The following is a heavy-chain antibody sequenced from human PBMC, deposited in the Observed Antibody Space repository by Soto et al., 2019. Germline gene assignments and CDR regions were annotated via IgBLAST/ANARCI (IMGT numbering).Heavy chain of an antibody. CDR2: FDPEDGET. Sequence: GASVKVSCKVSGYTLTELSMHWVRQAPGKGLEWMGGFDPEDGETIYAQKFQGRVTITKDTSASTAYMELSSLRSEDTAVYYCARDRSSSWYPYYYGMDVWGQGTTVTVSS. V-gene: IGHV1-24*01. CDR1: GYTLTELS. CDR3: ARDRSSSWYPYYYGMDV. J-gene: IGHJ6*02. D-gene: IGHD6-13*01.